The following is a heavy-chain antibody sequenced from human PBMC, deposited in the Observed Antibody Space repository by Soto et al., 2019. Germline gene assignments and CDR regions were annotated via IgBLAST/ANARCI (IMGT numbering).Heavy chain of an antibody. D-gene: IGHD6-19*01. Sequence: QVQLVQSGAEVKKPGASVKVSCKASGYTFTSYGISWVRQAPGQGLEWMGWISAYNGNTNYAQKLQGRVTMTTDTSTSTAYMELRSMRSDATAVYYCARKWYSSGWYGWFDPWGQGTLVTVSA. V-gene: IGHV1-18*01. CDR2: ISAYNGNT. CDR1: GYTFTSYG. CDR3: ARKWYSSGWYGWFDP. J-gene: IGHJ5*02.